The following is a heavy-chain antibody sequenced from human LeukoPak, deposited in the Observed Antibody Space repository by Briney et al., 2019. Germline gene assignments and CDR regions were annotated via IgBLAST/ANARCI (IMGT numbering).Heavy chain of an antibody. CDR3: ARESRDGYINYFDS. Sequence: SETLSLTCTVSGGSISGGSYYWSWIRQPPGKGLEWIGYIYYSGSTNYNPSLKSRVTISLDTSKNQFSLKLSSVTAADTAVYYCARESRDGYINYFDSWGQGTLVTVSS. CDR2: IYYSGST. V-gene: IGHV4-61*01. J-gene: IGHJ4*02. D-gene: IGHD5-24*01. CDR1: GGSISGGSYY.